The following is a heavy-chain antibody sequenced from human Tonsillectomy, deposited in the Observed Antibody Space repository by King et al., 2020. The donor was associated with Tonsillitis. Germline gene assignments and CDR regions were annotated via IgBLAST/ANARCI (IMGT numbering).Heavy chain of an antibody. J-gene: IGHJ4*02. Sequence: VQLVESGGGVVRPGGSLRLSCAASGFTFGDYGMSWVRQAPGKGLEWVSGIIWNGGSTDYADSVKGRFTISRDNAKNSLYLQMNSLRAEDTALYYCAGEPGVATIWARPIAYWGQGTLDAGSS. CDR3: AGEPGVATIWARPIAY. CDR2: IIWNGGST. CDR1: GFTFGDYG. D-gene: IGHD5-12*01. V-gene: IGHV3-20*04.